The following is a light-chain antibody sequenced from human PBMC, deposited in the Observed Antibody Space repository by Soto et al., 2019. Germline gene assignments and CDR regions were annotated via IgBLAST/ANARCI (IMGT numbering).Light chain of an antibody. CDR3: QQLYSFPLT. CDR1: QGISRW. J-gene: IGKJ5*01. CDR2: AAS. V-gene: IGKV1-12*01. Sequence: DIQMTQSPSSVSASVGDRVTITCRASQGISRWLSWYQKKPGRAPKLLIYAASSLQSGVPVRFSGSGSGTDCTLRISSLEPEDVATYFCQQLYSFPLTFGQGTRLEIK.